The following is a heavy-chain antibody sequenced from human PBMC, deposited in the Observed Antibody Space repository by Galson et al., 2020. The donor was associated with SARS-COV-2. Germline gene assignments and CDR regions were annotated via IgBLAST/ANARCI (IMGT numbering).Heavy chain of an antibody. D-gene: IGHD3-3*02. CDR1: GFSLSTRGMC. J-gene: IGHJ5*02. CDR2: IDWDDDK. V-gene: IGHV2-70*01. Sequence: SGPTLVKPTQTLTLTCTFSGFSLSTRGMCVSWIRQPPGTALEWLALIDWDDDKYYSTSLKTRLTISKDTSKNQVVLTITNMDPVDTATYYCARTTIGVLGGYNWFDPWGQGTLVTVSS. CDR3: ARTTIGVLGGYNWFDP.